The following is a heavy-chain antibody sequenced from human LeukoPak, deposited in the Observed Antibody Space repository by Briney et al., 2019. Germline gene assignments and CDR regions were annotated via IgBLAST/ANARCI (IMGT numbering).Heavy chain of an antibody. Sequence: GGSLRLSCAASGFTFSSYGMHWVRQAPGKGLEWVAVISYDGSNKYYADSVKGRFTISRDNSKNTLYLQMNSLRAEDTAVYYCANTDHPDTSPYYYYNMDVWGKGTTVTVSS. CDR1: GFTFSSYG. D-gene: IGHD2-2*01. CDR3: ANTDHPDTSPYYYYNMDV. CDR2: ISYDGSNK. J-gene: IGHJ6*03. V-gene: IGHV3-30*18.